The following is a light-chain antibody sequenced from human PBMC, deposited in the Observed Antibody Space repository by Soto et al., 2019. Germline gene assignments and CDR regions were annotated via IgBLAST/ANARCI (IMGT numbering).Light chain of an antibody. CDR1: GSYVGGYNY. J-gene: IGLJ1*01. V-gene: IGLV2-8*01. CDR3: SSVRSCSTL. Sequence: QSVLEKPPSASGSPGQSVTISYTGTGSYVGGYNYVSWYQQHPGKAPKLMIYEVSKRPSGVPDRFSGSKSGNTASLTVSVLQAEDEADYYCSSVRSCSTLFGTVT. CDR2: EVS.